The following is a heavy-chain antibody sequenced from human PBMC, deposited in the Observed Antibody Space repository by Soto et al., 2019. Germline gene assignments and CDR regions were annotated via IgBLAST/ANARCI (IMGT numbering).Heavy chain of an antibody. Sequence: EVQLLESGGGLVQPGGSLRLSCAASGFTFSSYAMSWVRQAPGKGLEWVSAISGSGGSTYYADSVKGRFTISRDNSKNTLYLQMNSLTAEDTAVCYCAKDRWISSSLDYWGQGTLVTVSS. J-gene: IGHJ4*02. CDR3: AKDRWISSSLDY. V-gene: IGHV3-23*01. CDR1: GFTFSSYA. D-gene: IGHD6-6*01. CDR2: ISGSGGST.